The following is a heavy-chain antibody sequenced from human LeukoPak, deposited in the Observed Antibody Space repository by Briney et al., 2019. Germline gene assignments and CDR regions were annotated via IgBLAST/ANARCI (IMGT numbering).Heavy chain of an antibody. J-gene: IGHJ4*02. CDR3: ARRLYRYFDY. D-gene: IGHD2-2*02. Sequence: SETLSLTCAVYGGSFSGYYWSWIRQPPGKGLEWIGYIYYSGSTKYNPSLKSRVTISVDTSKNQFSLKLSSVTAADTAVYYCARRLYRYFDYWGQGTLVTVSS. V-gene: IGHV4-59*01. CDR1: GGSFSGYY. CDR2: IYYSGST.